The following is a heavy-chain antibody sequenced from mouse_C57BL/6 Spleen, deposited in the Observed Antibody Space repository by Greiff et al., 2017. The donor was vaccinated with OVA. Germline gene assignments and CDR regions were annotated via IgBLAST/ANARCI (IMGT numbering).Heavy chain of an antibody. CDR3: TRDLGTRLVYYYAMDY. CDR2: ISSGGDYI. V-gene: IGHV5-9-1*02. J-gene: IGHJ4*01. Sequence: EVKLQESGEGLVKPGGSLKLSCAASGFTFSSYAMSWVRQTPEKRLEWVAYISSGGDYIYYADTVKGRFTISRDNARNTLYLQMSSLKSEDTAMYYCTRDLGTRLVYYYAMDYWGQGTLVTVSS. D-gene: IGHD1-2*01. CDR1: GFTFSSYA.